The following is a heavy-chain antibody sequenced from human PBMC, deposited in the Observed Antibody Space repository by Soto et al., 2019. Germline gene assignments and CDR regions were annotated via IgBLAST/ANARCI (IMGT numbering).Heavy chain of an antibody. Sequence: ASVKVSCKASGYTFTSYGISWVRQAPGQGLEWMGWISAYNGNTNYAQKLQGRVTMTTDTSTSTAYMELRSLRSDDTAVYYCARESYYYDSSGFYLFYPWGKGTLVTVSS. CDR2: ISAYNGNT. CDR1: GYTFTSYG. V-gene: IGHV1-18*01. CDR3: ARESYYYDSSGFYLFYP. D-gene: IGHD3-22*01. J-gene: IGHJ5*02.